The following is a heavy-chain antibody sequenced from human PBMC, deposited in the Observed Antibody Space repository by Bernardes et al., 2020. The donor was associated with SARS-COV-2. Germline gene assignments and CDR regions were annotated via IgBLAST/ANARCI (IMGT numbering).Heavy chain of an antibody. D-gene: IGHD2-15*01. V-gene: IGHV1-18*04. J-gene: IGHJ4*02. Sequence: ASVKVSCKVSGYSLNKYGITWVRQAPGQGLVWMGWISANTGNTNYEQKFQGRVTMTTDTSTSTAYMELRSLHSDDTAVYYCASGWYDGPNDYFDYWGQGTLVTVSS. CDR2: ISANTGNT. CDR3: ASGWYDGPNDYFDY. CDR1: GYSLNKYG.